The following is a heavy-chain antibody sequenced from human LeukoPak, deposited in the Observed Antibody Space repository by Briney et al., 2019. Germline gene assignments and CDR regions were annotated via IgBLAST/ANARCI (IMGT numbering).Heavy chain of an antibody. Sequence: ASVKVSCKASGYTFTGYYMHWVRQAPGQGLEWMGIINPSDGSISYAQRFQGRVTVTRDTSTSTVYMELSSLRSEDTAVYYCARTITLVRGVGRFDFDYWGQGTLVTVSS. CDR3: ARTITLVRGVGRFDFDY. D-gene: IGHD3-10*01. J-gene: IGHJ4*02. CDR2: INPSDGSI. CDR1: GYTFTGYY. V-gene: IGHV1-46*01.